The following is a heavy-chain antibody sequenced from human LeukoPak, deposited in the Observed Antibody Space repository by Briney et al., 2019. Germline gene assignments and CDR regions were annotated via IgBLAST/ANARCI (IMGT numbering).Heavy chain of an antibody. CDR2: IDSRSKYI. Sequence: GGSLRLSCAAPGIIFSNYYMTWVRQSPGKGLEWVSSIDSRSKYIHDIDSVKGRFTISRDNAKNSLYLQMNNLRAEDTAVYYCATFDGLTAISYWGQGSLVTVSS. V-gene: IGHV3-21*01. CDR3: ATFDGLTAISY. D-gene: IGHD2-21*02. CDR1: GIIFSNYY. J-gene: IGHJ4*02.